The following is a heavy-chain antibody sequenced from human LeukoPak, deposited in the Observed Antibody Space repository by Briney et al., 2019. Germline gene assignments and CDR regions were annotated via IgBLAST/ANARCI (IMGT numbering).Heavy chain of an antibody. J-gene: IGHJ4*02. CDR1: GYTFTDNF. D-gene: IGHD4-23*01. V-gene: IGHV1-46*01. Sequence: VSVKVSCKASGYTFTDNFMHWVRQAPGQGLEWMGTISPSTGRTTYASKFQGRFTMTRDTSTSTVYMELSSLRSEDTAVYYCAREVDYGGKYYYFDYWGQGTLVTVSS. CDR3: AREVDYGGKYYYFDY. CDR2: ISPSTGRT.